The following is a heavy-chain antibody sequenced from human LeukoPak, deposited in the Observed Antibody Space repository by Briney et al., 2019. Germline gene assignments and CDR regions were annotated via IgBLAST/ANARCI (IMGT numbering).Heavy chain of an antibody. CDR2: ISRSGSTK. Sequence: GGSLRLSCAASGFTFSDYNMRWIRQARGKGLEWVSSISRSGSTKYYADSVKGRFTISRDNAKNSLFLQMNSLRAEDTAVYYCARDRDWNSGFDYWGQGTLVTVSS. CDR1: GFTFSDYN. V-gene: IGHV3-11*04. CDR3: ARDRDWNSGFDY. D-gene: IGHD1-7*01. J-gene: IGHJ4*02.